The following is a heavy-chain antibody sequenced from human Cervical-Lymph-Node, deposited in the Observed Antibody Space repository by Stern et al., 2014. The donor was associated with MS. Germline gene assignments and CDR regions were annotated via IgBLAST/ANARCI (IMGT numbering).Heavy chain of an antibody. CDR1: GYTFSSYG. CDR2: INAGNGET. V-gene: IGHV1-3*01. J-gene: IGHJ4*02. Sequence: QVQLVQSGAEVKKPGASAKVSCKASGYTFSSYGMHWVRQAPGQRPEWMGWINAGNGETKYSQKFQGRVTISRDISATTAYMELSTLRSEDTAVYYCATHVPVPRGWFWGQGTLVTVSS. D-gene: IGHD3-10*01. CDR3: ATHVPVPRGWF.